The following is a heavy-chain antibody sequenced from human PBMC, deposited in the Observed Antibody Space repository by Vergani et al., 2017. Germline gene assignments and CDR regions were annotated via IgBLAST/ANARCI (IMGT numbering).Heavy chain of an antibody. CDR3: ARYRGNYDYFDS. D-gene: IGHD1-26*01. V-gene: IGHV3-11*01. J-gene: IGHJ4*02. CDR2: TSSTCSSI. CDR1: GFTFRDHY. Sequence: QVQLVESGGGLVKPGGSLRLSCAASGFTFRDHYMSWIRQAPGKGLEWVSYTSSTCSSISYAHSVKGRFTISRDNAKDSVFLQMNSLRAEDTAVYYCARYRGNYDYFDSWGQGTLVTVSP.